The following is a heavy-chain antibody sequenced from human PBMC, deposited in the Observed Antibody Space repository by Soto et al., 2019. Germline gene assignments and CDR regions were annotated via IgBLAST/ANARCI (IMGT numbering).Heavy chain of an antibody. Sequence: ASVKVSCKASGYTFTSYAMHWVRQAPGQRLEWMGWINAGNGNTKYSRKFQGRVTITRDTSASTAYMELSSLRSEDTAVYYCARIHVDIVATNAFDIWGQGTMVTVSS. D-gene: IGHD5-12*01. CDR3: ARIHVDIVATNAFDI. J-gene: IGHJ3*02. CDR2: INAGNGNT. CDR1: GYTFTSYA. V-gene: IGHV1-3*01.